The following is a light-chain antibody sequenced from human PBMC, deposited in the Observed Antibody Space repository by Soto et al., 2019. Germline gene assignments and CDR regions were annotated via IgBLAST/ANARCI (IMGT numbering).Light chain of an antibody. V-gene: IGLV7-46*01. Sequence: QAVVTQEPSLTVSPGGTVTLTCGSSTGAVTSGHCPNWFLQRPGQAPRTLIYDTNNKHSWTPARFSGSLLGGKAALTLSGAQPEDEADYYCLLSQSGAVVFGGGTKLTVL. CDR2: DTN. J-gene: IGLJ2*01. CDR1: TGAVTSGHC. CDR3: LLSQSGAVV.